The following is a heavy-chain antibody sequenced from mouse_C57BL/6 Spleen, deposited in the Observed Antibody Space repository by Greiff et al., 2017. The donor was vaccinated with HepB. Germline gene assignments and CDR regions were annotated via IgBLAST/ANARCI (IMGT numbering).Heavy chain of an antibody. CDR1: GYSFTDYN. J-gene: IGHJ4*01. CDR2: INPNYGTT. V-gene: IGHV1-39*01. CDR3: AKLGRTGAMDY. Sequence: EVQVVESGPELVKPGASVKISCKASGYSFTDYNMNWVKQSNGKSPEWIGVINPNYGTTSYNQKFKGKATLTVDQSSSTAYMQLNSLTSEDSAVYYCAKLGRTGAMDYWGQGTSVTVSS. D-gene: IGHD4-1*01.